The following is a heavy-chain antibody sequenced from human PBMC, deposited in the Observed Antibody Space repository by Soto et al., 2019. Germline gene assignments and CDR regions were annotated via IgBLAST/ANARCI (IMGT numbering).Heavy chain of an antibody. CDR1: GGSISSGGYS. D-gene: IGHD6-19*01. Sequence: SETLSLTCAVSGGSISSGGYSWSWIRQPPGKGLEWIGEINHSGSTNYNPSLKSRVTISVDTSKNQFSLKLSSVTAADTAVYYCARGPPGIAVAGDRYYFDYWGQGTLVTVSS. CDR3: ARGPPGIAVAGDRYYFDY. J-gene: IGHJ4*02. V-gene: IGHV4-34*01. CDR2: INHSGST.